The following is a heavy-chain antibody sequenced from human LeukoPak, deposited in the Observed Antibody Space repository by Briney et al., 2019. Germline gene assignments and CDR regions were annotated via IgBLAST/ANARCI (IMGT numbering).Heavy chain of an antibody. CDR3: ARHHHHWDWGE. D-gene: IGHD3-16*01. V-gene: IGHV4-39*01. Sequence: SETLSLTCTVSGGSFSTTNYYWGWIRQPPGKGLEWIGSIYHSGDTYYNPSLKSRVTISVDTSNNQFSLKLSSVTAADTAVYYCARHHHHWDWGEWGLGTLVTVSS. J-gene: IGHJ4*02. CDR2: IYHSGDT. CDR1: GGSFSTTNYY.